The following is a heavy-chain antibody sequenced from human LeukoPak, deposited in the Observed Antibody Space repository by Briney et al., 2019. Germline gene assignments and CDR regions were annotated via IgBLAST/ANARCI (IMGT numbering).Heavy chain of an antibody. CDR3: ARAYDSSGYLFFGY. V-gene: IGHV1-2*02. D-gene: IGHD3-22*01. CDR1: GYTFTSYG. J-gene: IGHJ4*02. Sequence: ASVKVSCKASGYTFTSYGISWVRQAPGQGLEWMGWINPNSGGTNYAQKFQGRVIMTRDTSISTAYMELSRLRSDDTAVYYWARAYDSSGYLFFGYWGQGTLVTVSS. CDR2: INPNSGGT.